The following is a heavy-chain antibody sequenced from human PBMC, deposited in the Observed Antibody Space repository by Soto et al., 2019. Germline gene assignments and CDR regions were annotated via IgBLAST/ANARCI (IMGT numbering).Heavy chain of an antibody. V-gene: IGHV3-30*03. D-gene: IGHD4-17*01. CDR2: ISYDGSNK. Sequence: QVQLVESGGGVVQPGRSLRLSCAASGFTFSRYGMHWVRQAPGKGLEWVAVISYDGSNKYYADSVKGRFTISRDNSKNTLYLQMNSLRADDTAGDYWAIGGLITVSACFDPWGQGTLVTVSS. CDR3: AIGGLITVSACFDP. J-gene: IGHJ5*02. CDR1: GFTFSRYG.